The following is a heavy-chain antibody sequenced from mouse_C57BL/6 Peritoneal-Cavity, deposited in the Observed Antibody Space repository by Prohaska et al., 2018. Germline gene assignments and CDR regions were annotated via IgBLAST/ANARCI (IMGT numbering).Heavy chain of an antibody. CDR3: ARSRFYYFDY. CDR1: GFSLSTSGMG. V-gene: IGHV8-12*01. Sequence: QATLKESGPGTFQSSQTLSLTCSFSGFSLSTSGMGVSWIRQPSGKGLEWLAHIYWDDDKRYNPSLKSRLTISKDTSRNQVFLKITSVDTADTARCYCARSRFYYFDYRGQGTTRKVSS. CDR2: IYWDDDK. J-gene: IGHJ2*01.